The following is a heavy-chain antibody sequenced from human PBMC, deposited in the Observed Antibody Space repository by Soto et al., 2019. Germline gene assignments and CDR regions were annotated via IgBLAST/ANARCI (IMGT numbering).Heavy chain of an antibody. Sequence: SLRLSCAASGFTFSSYAMHWVRQAPGKGLEWVAVISYDGSNKYYADSVKGRFTISRDNSKNTLYLQMNSLRAEDTAVYYCASLHTVSPNWFGTWGQGTLVTVSS. V-gene: IGHV3-30-3*01. CDR1: GFTFSSYA. D-gene: IGHD4-17*01. CDR2: ISYDGSNK. J-gene: IGHJ5*02. CDR3: ASLHTVSPNWFGT.